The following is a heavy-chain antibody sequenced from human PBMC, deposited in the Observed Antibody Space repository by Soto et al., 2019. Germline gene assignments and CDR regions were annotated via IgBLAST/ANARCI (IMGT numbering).Heavy chain of an antibody. D-gene: IGHD6-19*01. CDR2: IYHSGST. V-gene: IGHV4-4*02. CDR1: GGSISSSNW. CDR3: ARDPSATVAGTGSFGY. Sequence: QVQLQESGPGLVKPSGTLSLTCAVSGGSISSSNWWSWVRQPPGKGLEWIGEIYHSGSTNYNPSLKCRVTISVDKSKNQFSLKLSSVTAADTAVYYCARDPSATVAGTGSFGYWGQGTLVTVSS. J-gene: IGHJ4*02.